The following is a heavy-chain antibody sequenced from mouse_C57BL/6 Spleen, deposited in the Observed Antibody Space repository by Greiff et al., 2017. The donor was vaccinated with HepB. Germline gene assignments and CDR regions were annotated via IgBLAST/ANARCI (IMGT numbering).Heavy chain of an antibody. D-gene: IGHD2-4*01. CDR1: GFSLTSYA. V-gene: IGHV2-9-1*01. J-gene: IGHJ4*01. CDR2: IWTGGGT. CDR3: ARTPSLIYYDYDGYYAMDY. Sequence: VQRVESGPGLVAPSQSLFITCPVSGFSLTSYAISWVRQPPGKGLEWLGVIWTGGGTNYNSALKSRLSISKDNSKSQVCLKMNSLQTDDTARYYCARTPSLIYYDYDGYYAMDYWGQGTSVTVSS.